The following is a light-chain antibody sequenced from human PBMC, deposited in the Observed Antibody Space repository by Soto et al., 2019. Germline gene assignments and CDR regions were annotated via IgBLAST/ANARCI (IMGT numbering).Light chain of an antibody. V-gene: IGKV1-39*01. CDR2: GAT. J-gene: IGKJ3*01. CDR3: QESSSGPPFT. CDR1: QSISIY. Sequence: DIQMTQSPSSLSASVGDRVTIACRATQSISIYLNWYQQKPGKAPKLLIYGATTLQSGVPSRFSADGSGTYFNLTISSLQPEDFPTYYCQESSSGPPFTFGPGTKVDIK.